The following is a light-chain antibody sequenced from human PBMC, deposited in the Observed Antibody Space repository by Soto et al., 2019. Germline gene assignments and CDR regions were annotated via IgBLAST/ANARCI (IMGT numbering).Light chain of an antibody. CDR2: SDD. V-gene: IGLV1-44*01. CDR3: ASWDDSLTLV. J-gene: IGLJ2*01. CDR1: NSNIGDKA. Sequence: QSVLTQPPSASGTPGQRVTISCSGSNSNIGDKAVTWYQQIPGTAPKVVINSDDQRPSGVPDRFSGSKSGNSASLAISAVQSEYEAAYFCASWDDSLTLVFGGGTTLTVL.